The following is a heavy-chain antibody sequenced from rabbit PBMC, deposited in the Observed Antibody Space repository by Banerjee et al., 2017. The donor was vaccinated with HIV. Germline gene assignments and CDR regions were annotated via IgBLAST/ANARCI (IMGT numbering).Heavy chain of an antibody. CDR3: ARDLAGVIGWNFGL. D-gene: IGHD4-1*01. Sequence: QEQLEESGGDLVKPGASLTLTCTASGFSFSSSYWICWVRQAPGKGLEWIACIYAGSGGSNYYASWAKGRFTISKTSSTTVTLQMTSLTAADTATYFCARDLAGVIGWNFGLWGPGTLVTV. CDR1: GFSFSSSYW. J-gene: IGHJ4*01. V-gene: IGHV1S45*01. CDR2: IYAGSGGSN.